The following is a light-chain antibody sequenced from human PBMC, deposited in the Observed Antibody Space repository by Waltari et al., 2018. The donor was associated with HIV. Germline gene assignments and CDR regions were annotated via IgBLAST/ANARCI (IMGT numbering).Light chain of an antibody. Sequence: QSALTQPRSVSGSPGQSVTISCTGSASDAGGYHYVSWYQQHPGKAPKLLIYDVNKRPSGVPDRFSGSKSGNTASLTISGLQTEDEADYYCCSYAGSSYVFGTETKVTVL. CDR3: CSYAGSSYV. V-gene: IGLV2-11*01. CDR1: ASDAGGYHY. CDR2: DVN. J-gene: IGLJ1*01.